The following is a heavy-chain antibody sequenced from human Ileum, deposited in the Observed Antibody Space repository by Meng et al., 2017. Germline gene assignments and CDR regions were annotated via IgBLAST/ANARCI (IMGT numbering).Heavy chain of an antibody. CDR3: ARERRHYYGSGSFDY. D-gene: IGHD3-10*01. V-gene: IGHV4-30-4*01. CDR2: TYYNGSP. J-gene: IGHJ4*02. Sequence: QVQLQQWGAGLVKPSQTLSLTCSVSGGSFSSDNYYWTWIRQTPGKGLEWIGLTYYNGSPFYNPSLRSRVTISVDTSKDQFSLKLTSVTAADTVVYYCARERRHYYGSGSFDYWGQGILVTVSS. CDR1: GGSFSSDNYY.